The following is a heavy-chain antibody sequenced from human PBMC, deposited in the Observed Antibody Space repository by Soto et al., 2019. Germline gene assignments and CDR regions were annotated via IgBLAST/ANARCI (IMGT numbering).Heavy chain of an antibody. Sequence: GGSLRLSCAASGFTVSSNYMSWVRQAPGKGLEWVSVIYSGGSTYYADSVKGRFTISRDNSKNTLYLQMNSLRAEDTAVYYCARNWNEYYYCYGMDVWGQGTTVTVSS. D-gene: IGHD1-1*01. J-gene: IGHJ6*02. CDR3: ARNWNEYYYCYGMDV. V-gene: IGHV3-53*01. CDR1: GFTVSSNY. CDR2: IYSGGST.